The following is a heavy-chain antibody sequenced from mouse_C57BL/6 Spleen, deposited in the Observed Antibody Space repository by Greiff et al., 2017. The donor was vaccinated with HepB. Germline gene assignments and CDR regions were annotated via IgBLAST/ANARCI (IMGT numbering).Heavy chain of an antibody. V-gene: IGHV3-6*01. CDR1: GYSITSGYY. Sequence: EVKLVESGPGLVKPSQSLSLTCSVTGYSITSGYYWNWIRQFPGNKLEWMGYISYDGSNNYNPSLKNRISITRDTSKNQFFLKLNSVTTEDTATYYCAREETGTYYFDYWGQGTTLTVSS. CDR2: ISYDGSN. J-gene: IGHJ2*01. D-gene: IGHD4-1*01. CDR3: AREETGTYYFDY.